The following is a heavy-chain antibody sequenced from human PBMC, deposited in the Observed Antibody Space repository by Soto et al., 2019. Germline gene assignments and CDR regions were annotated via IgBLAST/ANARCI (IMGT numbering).Heavy chain of an antibody. J-gene: IGHJ6*02. CDR1: GYTFSTYG. D-gene: IGHD2-8*01. V-gene: IGHV1-18*01. CDR2: ISGDNGDA. CDR3: AKNGHPPYYYYGMDV. Sequence: QGQLVQSGAEVKQPGASVKVSCKASGYTFSTYGISWVRQAPGQGLEWMGWISGDNGDANYAQKFQRRVTMTIATSTTTAYLELRRLTYDDTAVYFCAKNGHPPYYYYGMDVWGQGTTVTVSS.